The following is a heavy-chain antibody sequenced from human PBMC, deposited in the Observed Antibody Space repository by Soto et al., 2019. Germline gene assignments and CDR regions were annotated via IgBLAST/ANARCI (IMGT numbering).Heavy chain of an antibody. CDR1: GFTFSSYW. J-gene: IGHJ4*02. CDR3: ARDLVPYSGYGEVDY. Sequence: GGSLRLSCAASGFTFSSYWMHWVRQAPGKGLVWVSRINSDGSSTSYADSVKGRFTISRDNAKNTLYLQMNSLRAEDTAVYYCARDLVPYSGYGEVDYWGQGTLVTVSS. D-gene: IGHD5-12*01. CDR2: INSDGSST. V-gene: IGHV3-74*01.